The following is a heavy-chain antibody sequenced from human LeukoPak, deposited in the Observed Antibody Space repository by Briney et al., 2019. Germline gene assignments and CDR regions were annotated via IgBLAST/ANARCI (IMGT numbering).Heavy chain of an antibody. V-gene: IGHV1-2*02. CDR3: ARDPKGRYSSSWAYYYYYYVDV. D-gene: IGHD6-13*01. J-gene: IGHJ6*03. CDR2: INPNSGGT. CDR1: GYTFTGYY. Sequence: ASVKVSCKASGYTFTGYYMHWVRQAPGQGLEWMGWINPNSGGTNYAQKFQGRVTMTRDTSISTAYMELSRLRSDDTAVYYCARDPKGRYSSSWAYYYYYYVDVWGKGTTVTVSS.